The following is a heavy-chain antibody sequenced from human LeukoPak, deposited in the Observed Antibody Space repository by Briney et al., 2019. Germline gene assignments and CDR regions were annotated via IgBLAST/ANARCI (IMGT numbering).Heavy chain of an antibody. CDR1: GFTFSSSA. V-gene: IGHV3-23*01. D-gene: IGHD5-18*01. Sequence: PGGSLILSCVASGFTFSSSAMSWVRQAPGKGLEWVSVISGSGIHTYYADSVRGRLTISSDISKNTLYLQMNSLRAEDTALYYCAKGDSGMVRRYYFDYWGQGTLVTVSS. CDR3: AKGDSGMVRRYYFDY. J-gene: IGHJ4*02. CDR2: ISGSGIHT.